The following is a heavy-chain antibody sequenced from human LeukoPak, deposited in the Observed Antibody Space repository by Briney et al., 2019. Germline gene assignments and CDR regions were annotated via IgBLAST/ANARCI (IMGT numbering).Heavy chain of an antibody. J-gene: IGHJ5*01. CDR3: ARGGRWDKFDS. V-gene: IGHV4-59*11. Sequence: PSETLSLTCTVSGASTSSHYWSWIRQPPGKGLEWIGYIYHTGSTDYSPSLKGRLTISQDTSKNQISLSLTSVTTADTAMYYCARGGRWDKFDSWGQGILVSVSS. CDR1: GASTSSHY. D-gene: IGHD1-26*01. CDR2: IYHTGST.